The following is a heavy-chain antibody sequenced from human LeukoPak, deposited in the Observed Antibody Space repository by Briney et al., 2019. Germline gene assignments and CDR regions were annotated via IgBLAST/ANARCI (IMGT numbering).Heavy chain of an antibody. CDR1: GGTFISYT. CDR3: ALLWFGGNWFDP. D-gene: IGHD3-10*01. Sequence: ASVTVSFKASGGTFISYTITWVGQAPGQGGEGMGRIIPMVGVSKYAENFQGRVTITADKSTNTAYMEMSSLRSEDTAIYYCALLWFGGNWFDPWGQGTLVTVSS. V-gene: IGHV1-69*02. CDR2: IIPMVGVS. J-gene: IGHJ5*02.